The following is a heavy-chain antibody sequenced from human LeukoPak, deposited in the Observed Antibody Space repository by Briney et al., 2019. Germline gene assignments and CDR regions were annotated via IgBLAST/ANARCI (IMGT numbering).Heavy chain of an antibody. CDR2: ISGSGGST. CDR3: AKVPPLWFGEGSPT. J-gene: IGHJ3*01. CDR1: GFTFSSYG. V-gene: IGHV3-23*01. Sequence: GGSLTLSCAASGFTFSSYGMSWVRQAPGKGLEWVSAISGSGGSTYYADSVKGRFTISRDNSKNTLYLQMNSLRAEDTAVYYCAKVPPLWFGEGSPTWGQGTMVTVSS. D-gene: IGHD3-10*01.